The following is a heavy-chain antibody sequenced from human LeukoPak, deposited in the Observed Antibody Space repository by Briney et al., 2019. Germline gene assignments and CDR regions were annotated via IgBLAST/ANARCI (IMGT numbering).Heavy chain of an antibody. J-gene: IGHJ6*02. CDR1: GYSFTSYW. CDR2: IYPGDSDT. CDR3: ARHAYGSGSYRYYYYYYGMDV. Sequence: HGESLKISCKGSGYSFTSYWIGWVRQMPGKGLEWMGIIYPGDSDTRYSPSFQGQVTISADKSISTAYLQWSSLKASDTAMYYCARHAYGSGSYRYYYYYYGMDVWGQGTTVTVSS. D-gene: IGHD3-10*01. V-gene: IGHV5-51*01.